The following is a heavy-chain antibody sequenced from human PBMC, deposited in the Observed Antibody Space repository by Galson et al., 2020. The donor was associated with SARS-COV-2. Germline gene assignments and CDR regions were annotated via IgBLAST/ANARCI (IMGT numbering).Heavy chain of an antibody. D-gene: IGHD2-15*01. V-gene: IGHV4-39*07. CDR3: ARVSWWLQRLFDP. Sequence: SQTLSLTCTVPGGSISSSSYYWAWIRQPPGKGLEWIGSIYYSGSTYYNPSLKSRVTISVDTSKNQFSLKLSSVTAADTAVYYGARVSWWLQRLFDPCGQGTLVTVSS. J-gene: IGHJ5*02. CDR2: IYYSGST. CDR1: GGSISSSSYY.